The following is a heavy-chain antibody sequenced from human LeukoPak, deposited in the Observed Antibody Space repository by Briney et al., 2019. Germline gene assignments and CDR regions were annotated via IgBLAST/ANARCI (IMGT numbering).Heavy chain of an antibody. CDR1: GFRISNSV. V-gene: IGHV3-23*01. CDR2: SGAAT. CDR3: AKPRGPREGVIAAIYYSGMDV. Sequence: GGSLGLSCGASGFRISNSVVSWVRQAPGKGLEWVSGSGAATYYADSVKGRFTVFRDDSKNTLDLQMNSLRVEDTAVYYCAKPRGPREGVIAAIYYSGMDVWGQGTLVTVSS. J-gene: IGHJ6*02. D-gene: IGHD2-15*01.